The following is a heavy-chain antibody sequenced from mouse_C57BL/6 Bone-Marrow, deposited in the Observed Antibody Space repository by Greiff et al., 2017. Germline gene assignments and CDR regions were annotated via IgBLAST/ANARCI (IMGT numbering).Heavy chain of an antibody. V-gene: IGHV7-3*01. D-gene: IGHD1-1*01. J-gene: IGHJ1*03. CDR3: ATSTVVAEWYVDV. CDR2: IRNKANGYTT. CDR1: GFTFTDYY. Sequence: EVKLMESGGGLVQPGGSLSLSCAASGFTFTDYYMSWVRQPPGKALEWLGFIRNKANGYTTEYSASVKGRFTISRDNSQSILYLQMNALRAEDSATYYCATSTVVAEWYVDVWGTGTTVTVSS.